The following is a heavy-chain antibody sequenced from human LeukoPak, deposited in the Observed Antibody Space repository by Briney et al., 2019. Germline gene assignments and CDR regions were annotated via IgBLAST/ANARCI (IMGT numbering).Heavy chain of an antibody. D-gene: IGHD1-26*01. V-gene: IGHV3-74*03. J-gene: IGHJ6*02. CDR2: INSGATST. CDR3: ARDLRSGNFYYYYGMDV. Sequence: GGSLTLSCAASEFTFSAYWMYWVRQALGQGLVWVSRINSGATSTTYADFVKGRFTISRDNAKNTLYLQMNSLRAEDTAVYYCARDLRSGNFYYYYGMDVWGQGTTVTVSS. CDR1: EFTFSAYW.